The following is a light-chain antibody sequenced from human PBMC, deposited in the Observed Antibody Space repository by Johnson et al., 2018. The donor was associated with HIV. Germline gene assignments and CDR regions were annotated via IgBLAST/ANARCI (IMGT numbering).Light chain of an antibody. J-gene: IGLJ1*01. CDR3: GTWDSSLSAGV. Sequence: QSVLTQPPSVSAAPGQKVTISCSGSSSNIGNNYVSWYQQFPGTAPKLLIYGNNKRPSGIPDRFSGSKSGTSATLGITGLQTGDEADYYCGTWDSSLSAGVFGTGTTVIVL. CDR2: GNN. CDR1: SSNIGNNY. V-gene: IGLV1-51*01.